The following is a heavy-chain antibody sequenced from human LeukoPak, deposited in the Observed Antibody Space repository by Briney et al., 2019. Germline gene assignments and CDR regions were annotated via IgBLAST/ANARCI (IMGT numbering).Heavy chain of an antibody. CDR3: ARDNSKVYYFDY. Sequence: ASVKVSCEASGYTFTSYGISCVRQAPGQGLEWMGWISAYNGNTNYAQKLQGRVTMTPDTSTSTAYMELRSMRSDDTAVYYCARDNSKVYYFDYWGQGTLVTVSS. V-gene: IGHV1-18*01. CDR2: ISAYNGNT. CDR1: GYTFTSYG. J-gene: IGHJ4*02. D-gene: IGHD2/OR15-2a*01.